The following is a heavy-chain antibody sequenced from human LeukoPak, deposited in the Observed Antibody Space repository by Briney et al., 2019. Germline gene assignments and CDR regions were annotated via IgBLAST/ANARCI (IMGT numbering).Heavy chain of an antibody. CDR2: IIPIFGTA. Sequence: SVKVSCKASGGTFSSYAISWVRQAPGQGLEWMGGIIPIFGTANYAQKFQGRVTITADESTSTAYMELSSLRSEDTAVYYCARQGGVGYYYDSHWYFDLWGRGTLSLSPQ. CDR3: ARQGGVGYYYDSHWYFDL. D-gene: IGHD3-22*01. V-gene: IGHV1-69*13. CDR1: GGTFSSYA. J-gene: IGHJ2*01.